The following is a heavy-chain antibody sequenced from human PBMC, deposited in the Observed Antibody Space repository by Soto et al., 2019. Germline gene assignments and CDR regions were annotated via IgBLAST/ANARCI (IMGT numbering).Heavy chain of an antibody. CDR3: ARGHLRRGKYYGSGSYSNWFDP. V-gene: IGHV4-31*03. Sequence: PSATLSLTCTVSGGSISSGGYYWSWIRQHPGKGLKWIGYIYYSVSTYYNPSLKSRVTISVDTSKNQFSLKLSSVTAADTAVYYCARGHLRRGKYYGSGSYSNWFDPWGQGTLVTAPQ. CDR1: GGSISSGGYY. CDR2: IYYSVST. J-gene: IGHJ5*02. D-gene: IGHD3-10*01.